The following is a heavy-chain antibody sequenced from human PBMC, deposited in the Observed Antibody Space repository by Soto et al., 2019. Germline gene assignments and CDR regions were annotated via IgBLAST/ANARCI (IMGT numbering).Heavy chain of an antibody. D-gene: IGHD3-22*01. J-gene: IGHJ4*02. CDR2: IYYSGST. CDR1: GGSISSSSYY. Sequence: TCTVSGGSISSSSYYWGWIRQPPGKGLEWIGSIYYSGSTYYNPSLKSRVTISVDTSKNQFSLKLSSVTAADTAVYYCARGQDSSGYYGPFDYWGQGTLVTVSS. CDR3: ARGQDSSGYYGPFDY. V-gene: IGHV4-39*01.